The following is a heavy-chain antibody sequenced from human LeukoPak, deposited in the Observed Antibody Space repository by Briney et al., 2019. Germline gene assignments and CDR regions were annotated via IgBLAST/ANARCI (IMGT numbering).Heavy chain of an antibody. CDR1: GYTFTGYY. D-gene: IGHD5-24*01. J-gene: IGHJ6*02. CDR2: INPNSGGT. V-gene: IGHV1-2*06. Sequence: ASVKVSCTASGYTFTGYYMHWVRQAPGQGLEWMGRINPNSGGTNYAQKFQGRVTITRDTSISTAYMELSRLRSDDTAVYYCARMAPLELDYYGMDVWGQGTTVTVSS. CDR3: ARMAPLELDYYGMDV.